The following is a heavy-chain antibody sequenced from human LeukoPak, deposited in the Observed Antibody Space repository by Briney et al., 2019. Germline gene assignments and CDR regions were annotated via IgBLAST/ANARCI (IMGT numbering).Heavy chain of an antibody. V-gene: IGHV1-2*02. D-gene: IGHD2-2*01. CDR3: ARSRSRDCSSTSCYSYGLDY. CDR2: IDPNSGGT. J-gene: IGHJ4*02. Sequence: ASVKVSCKAFGYTFTGYYMHWVRQAPGQGFEWMGWIDPNSGGTNYAQKSQGRVTMTRDTSISTAYMELSRLRSDDMAVYYCARSRSRDCSSTSCYSYGLDYWGQGTLVTVSS. CDR1: GYTFTGYY.